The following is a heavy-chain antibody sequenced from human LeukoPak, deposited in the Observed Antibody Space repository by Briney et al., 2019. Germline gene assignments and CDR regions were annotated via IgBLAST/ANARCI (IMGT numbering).Heavy chain of an antibody. D-gene: IGHD6-19*01. CDR3: ARTHYGSGRSLDY. Sequence: PSETLSLTCTVSGGSISSSSYYWGWIRQPPGKGLEWIGSIYYSGSTYYNPSLKSRVTISVDTSKNQFSPKLSSVTAADTAVYYCARTHYGSGRSLDYWGQGTLVTVSS. CDR1: GGSISSSSYY. CDR2: IYYSGST. J-gene: IGHJ4*02. V-gene: IGHV4-39*01.